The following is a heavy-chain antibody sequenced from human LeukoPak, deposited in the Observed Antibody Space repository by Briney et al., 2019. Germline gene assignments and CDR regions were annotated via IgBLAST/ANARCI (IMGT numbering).Heavy chain of an antibody. Sequence: KPSETLSLTCAVYGGSFSGYYWSWIRQPPGKGLEWIGEINHSGSTNYNPSLKSRVTISVDTSKNQFSLKLSSVTAADTAVYYCARGLRRRVADYWGQGTLVTVSP. V-gene: IGHV4-34*01. D-gene: IGHD2-15*01. CDR2: INHSGST. J-gene: IGHJ4*02. CDR1: GGSFSGYY. CDR3: ARGLRRRVADY.